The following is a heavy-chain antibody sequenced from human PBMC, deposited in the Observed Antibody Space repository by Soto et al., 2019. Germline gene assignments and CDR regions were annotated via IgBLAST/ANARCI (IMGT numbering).Heavy chain of an antibody. D-gene: IGHD3-22*01. CDR2: ISCSTSYI. CDR3: ARVVDYCDPYYYYGMDV. CDR1: GFTFSSYS. Sequence: EVQLVESGGGLVKPGGSLRLSCAASGFTFSSYSMKWVRQAPGKGLEWVSSISCSTSYIYYADSVKGRFTISRDNAKNSLYLQMNSLRAEDRAVYYCARVVDYCDPYYYYGMDVWGQGTTVTVSS. V-gene: IGHV3-21*01. J-gene: IGHJ6*02.